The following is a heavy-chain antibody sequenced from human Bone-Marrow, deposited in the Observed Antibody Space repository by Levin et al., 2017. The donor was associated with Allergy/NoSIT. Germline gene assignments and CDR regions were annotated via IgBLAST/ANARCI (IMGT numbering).Heavy chain of an antibody. CDR2: INHSGST. CDR3: ARREIYTAMFSFGLPSYYYGLDV. D-gene: IGHD5-18*01. Sequence: SETLSLTCAVYGGSFSGYYWTWIRQTPGKGLEWLGEINHSGSTNYNPSLRSRVTISVDTSKNQFSLKLRPVTAAAAALYFCARREIYTAMFSFGLPSYYYGLDVWGQGTTVTVFS. V-gene: IGHV4-34*01. CDR1: GGSFSGYY. J-gene: IGHJ6*02.